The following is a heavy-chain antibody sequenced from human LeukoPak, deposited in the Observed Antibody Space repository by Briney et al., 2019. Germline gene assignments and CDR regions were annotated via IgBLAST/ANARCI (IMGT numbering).Heavy chain of an antibody. CDR3: VKDVMGSTDYYYGLDV. D-gene: IGHD3-10*01. CDR1: GFTFSSYA. J-gene: IGHJ6*02. Sequence: GGSLRLSCAASGFTFSSYAMHWVRQAPGKGLEWVAVISYDGSNKYYADSVKGRFTISRDNSKNTLYLQMSSLRAEDTAVYYCVKDVMGSTDYYYGLDVWGQGTTVTVSS. V-gene: IGHV3-30*14. CDR2: ISYDGSNK.